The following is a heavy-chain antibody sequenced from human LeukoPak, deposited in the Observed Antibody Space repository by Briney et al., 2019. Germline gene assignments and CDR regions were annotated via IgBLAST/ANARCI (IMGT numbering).Heavy chain of an antibody. V-gene: IGHV3-64*01. CDR3: ANKYSNKDSPIDY. CDR2: ISSNGGST. CDR1: GFTFSSYG. Sequence: PGGSLRLSCAASGFTFSSYGMYWVRQAPGKGLEYVSAISSNGGSTYYANSVKGRFTISRDNSKNTLYLQMGSLRADDTAVYYCANKYSNKDSPIDYWGQGTLVTVSS. D-gene: IGHD6-13*01. J-gene: IGHJ4*02.